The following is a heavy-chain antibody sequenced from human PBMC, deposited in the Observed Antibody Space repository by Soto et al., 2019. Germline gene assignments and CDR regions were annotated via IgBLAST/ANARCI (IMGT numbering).Heavy chain of an antibody. CDR1: GFTFSSYA. CDR3: AKEVSVGCSSTSCYYYYYYYMDV. D-gene: IGHD2-2*01. CDR2: ISGSGGST. V-gene: IGHV3-23*01. Sequence: GGSLRLSCAASGFTFSSYAMSWVRQAPGKGLEWVSAISGSGGSTYYADSVKGRFIISRDNSKNTLYLQMNSLRAEDTAVYYFAKEVSVGCSSTSCYYYYYYYMDVWGKGTTVTVSS. J-gene: IGHJ6*03.